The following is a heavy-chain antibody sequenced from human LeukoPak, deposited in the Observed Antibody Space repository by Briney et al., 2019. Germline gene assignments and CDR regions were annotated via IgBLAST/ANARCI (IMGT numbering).Heavy chain of an antibody. CDR2: INRSGST. V-gene: IGHV4-34*01. J-gene: IGHJ4*02. CDR1: GGSFSGYC. Sequence: SETLSLTCAVYGGSFSGYCWSWIRQPPGKGLEWIGEINRSGSTDYNPSLKSRVTISVDMSKNHFSLKLSSMPAADTAVYYCTRGLKLPFDWGQGTLVTVSS. CDR3: TRGLKLPFD.